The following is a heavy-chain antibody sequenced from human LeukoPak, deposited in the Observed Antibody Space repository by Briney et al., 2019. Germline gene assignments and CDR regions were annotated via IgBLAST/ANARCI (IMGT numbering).Heavy chain of an antibody. V-gene: IGHV3-49*03. CDR3: TRDIEYSSSSRVY. CDR2: IRSKAYGGTT. J-gene: IGHJ4*02. CDR1: GFTFGDYA. D-gene: IGHD6-6*01. Sequence: PGGSLRLSCTASGFTFGDYAMSWFRQAPGKGLEWVGFIRSKAYGGTTEYAASVKGRFTISRDDSKSIAYLQMNSLKTEDTAVYYCTRDIEYSSSSRVYWGQGTLVTVSS.